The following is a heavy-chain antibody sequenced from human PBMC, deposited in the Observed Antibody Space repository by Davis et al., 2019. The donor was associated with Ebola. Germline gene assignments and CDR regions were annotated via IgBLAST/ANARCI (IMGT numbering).Heavy chain of an antibody. CDR2: IKYDGGEK. V-gene: IGHV3-7*01. J-gene: IGHJ4*02. D-gene: IGHD2-15*01. Sequence: GESPKIPCAASVFTSSSHWMSWVRQAPGKGLEWVANIKYDGGEKYYVDSVKGRFTISRDNPKNSLYLQMNSLRSEDAAVYDCARERCGGRSCYRIFDYWGQGTLVTVSS. CDR3: ARERCGGRSCYRIFDY. CDR1: VFTSSSHW.